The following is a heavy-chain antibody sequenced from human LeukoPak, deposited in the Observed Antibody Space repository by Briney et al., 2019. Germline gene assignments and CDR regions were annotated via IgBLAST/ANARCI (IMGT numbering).Heavy chain of an antibody. Sequence: GGSLRLSCAASGFTFSSYWRHWVRQAPGKGLVWVSRINSDGSSTSYADSVKGRFTISRDNAKNTLYLQMNSLRAEDTAVYYCARGGYSYGYYYYYGVDVWGQGTTVTVSS. CDR2: INSDGSST. V-gene: IGHV3-74*01. J-gene: IGHJ6*02. D-gene: IGHD5-18*01. CDR3: ARGGYSYGYYYYYGVDV. CDR1: GFTFSSYW.